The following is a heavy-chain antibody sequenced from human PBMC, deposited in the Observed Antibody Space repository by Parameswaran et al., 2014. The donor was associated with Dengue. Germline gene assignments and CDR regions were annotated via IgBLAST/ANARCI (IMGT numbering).Heavy chain of an antibody. CDR1: GFTFSSHE. CDR2: ISSSGSSI. Sequence: QAGGSLRLSCAASGFTFSSHEMNWVRQAPGKGLEWVSYISSSGSSIYYADSVKGRFTISRDNAKNSLYLQMNSLRAEDTAVYYCARGGPTMIVVVITTLDAFDIWGQGTMVTVSS. J-gene: IGHJ3*02. D-gene: IGHD3-22*01. V-gene: IGHV3-48*03. CDR3: ARGGPTMIVVVITTLDAFDI.